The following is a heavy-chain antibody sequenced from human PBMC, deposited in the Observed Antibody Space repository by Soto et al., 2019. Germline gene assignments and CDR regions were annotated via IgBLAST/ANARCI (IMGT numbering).Heavy chain of an antibody. CDR1: GFTFSNYG. J-gene: IGHJ5*02. CDR2: IDYNEINQ. D-gene: IGHD1-26*01. Sequence: GGSLRLSCVASGFTFSNYGMHWVRQAPGKGLEWVAGIDYNEINQYYIDSVKGRFTISRDNSKSTVYLELNNLSAEDTAVYHCAKNQGVELVPLATVDWFDPWGQGSVVTVSS. CDR3: AKNQGVELVPLATVDWFDP. V-gene: IGHV3-33*06.